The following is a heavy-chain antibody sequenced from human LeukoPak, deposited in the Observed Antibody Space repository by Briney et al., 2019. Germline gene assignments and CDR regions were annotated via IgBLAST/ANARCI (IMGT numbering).Heavy chain of an antibody. CDR2: INWNGGST. CDR3: ARVGVVPGAIDALDI. D-gene: IGHD2-2*02. Sequence: GGSLRLSCAASGFIFDDYGMSWVRQAPGKGLEWVSGINWNGGSTGYADSVKGRFTISRDNAKNSLYVQMNSLRAEDTAVYYCARVGVVPGAIDALDIWGQGTMVTVSS. V-gene: IGHV3-20*04. CDR1: GFIFDDYG. J-gene: IGHJ3*02.